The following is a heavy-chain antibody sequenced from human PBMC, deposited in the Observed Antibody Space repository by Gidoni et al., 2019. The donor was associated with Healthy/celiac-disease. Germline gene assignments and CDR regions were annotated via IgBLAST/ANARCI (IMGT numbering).Heavy chain of an antibody. D-gene: IGHD3-3*01. CDR2: IYSGGST. CDR1: GFIVSSNY. J-gene: IGHJ4*02. Sequence: EVQLVESGGGLVQPGGSLRLSCAASGFIVSSNYMSWVRQAPGKGLEWVSVIYSGGSTYYADSVKGRVTISRDNSKNTLYLQMNSLRPEDTAVYYCASGAYDFWTPNYWGQGTLVTVSS. CDR3: ASGAYDFWTPNY. V-gene: IGHV3-66*02.